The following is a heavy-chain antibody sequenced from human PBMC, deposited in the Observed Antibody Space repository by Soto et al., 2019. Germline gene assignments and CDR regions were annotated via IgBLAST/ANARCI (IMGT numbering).Heavy chain of an antibody. D-gene: IGHD2-15*01. J-gene: IGHJ4*02. CDR1: GYTFTGYY. V-gene: IGHV1-2*04. CDR3: AREEISDSELPFDY. CDR2: INPNSGGT. Sequence: QVQLVQSGAEVKKPGASVKVSCKASGYTFTGYYMHWVRQAPGQGLEWMGWINPNSGGTNYAQKFQGWVTKTRDTSISTAYMELSRLRSDDTAVYYCAREEISDSELPFDYWGQGTLVTVSS.